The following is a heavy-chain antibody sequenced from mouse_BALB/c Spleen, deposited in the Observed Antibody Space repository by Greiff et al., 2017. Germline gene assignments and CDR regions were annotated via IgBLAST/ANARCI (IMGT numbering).Heavy chain of an antibody. CDR1: GYSFTSYW. CDR2: IYPGNSDT. J-gene: IGHJ3*01. V-gene: IGHV1-5*01. Sequence: EVQLQQSGTVLARPGASVKMSCKASGYSFTSYWMHWVKQRPGQGLEWIGAIYPGNSDTSYNQKFKGKAKLTAVTSASTAYMELSSLTNEDSAVYYYTRYDYDVGGGYWGQGTLVTVSA. D-gene: IGHD2-4*01. CDR3: TRYDYDVGGGY.